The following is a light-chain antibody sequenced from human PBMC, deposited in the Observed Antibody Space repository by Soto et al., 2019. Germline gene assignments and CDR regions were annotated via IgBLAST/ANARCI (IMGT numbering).Light chain of an antibody. Sequence: EIVLTQSPATLPLSPGERATLSCRASQSVSSYLAWYQQKPGQAPRLLIYGASTRATGIPARFSGSGSGTEFTLTISSLQSEDSAVYYCQQYDKWPPRTFGQGTKVDIK. CDR1: QSVSSY. V-gene: IGKV3-15*01. CDR2: GAS. CDR3: QQYDKWPPRT. J-gene: IGKJ1*01.